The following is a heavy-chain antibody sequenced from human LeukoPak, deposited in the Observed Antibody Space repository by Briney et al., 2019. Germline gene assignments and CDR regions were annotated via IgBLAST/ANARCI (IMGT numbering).Heavy chain of an antibody. V-gene: IGHV4-34*01. D-gene: IGHD3-9*01. Sequence: SETLSLTCAVFGGSFSDYYWKWIRQPPGKGLEWIGEINQSGSTDYNPSLKSRVTISVDTSKKQFSLNLSSVTAADTAVYYCAKAGLRFFDWSQNYYYAMDVWGQGTTVTASS. J-gene: IGHJ6*02. CDR2: INQSGST. CDR3: AKAGLRFFDWSQNYYYAMDV. CDR1: GGSFSDYY.